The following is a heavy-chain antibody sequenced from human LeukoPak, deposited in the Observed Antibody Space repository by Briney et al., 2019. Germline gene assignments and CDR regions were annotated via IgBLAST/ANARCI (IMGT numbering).Heavy chain of an antibody. CDR2: INHSGST. D-gene: IGHD3-22*01. CDR1: GGSFSGYY. CDR3: ARGLYRAPYYYDSSGYLVKLRPNAFDI. V-gene: IGHV4-34*01. J-gene: IGHJ3*02. Sequence: SETLSLTHAVYGGSFSGYYWSGIRQPPGKGREWIREINHSGSTNYNPSLQSRVTISVDTSKNQFSLKLTSVPAADTAVYYCARGLYRAPYYYDSSGYLVKLRPNAFDIWGQRKMVTVSS.